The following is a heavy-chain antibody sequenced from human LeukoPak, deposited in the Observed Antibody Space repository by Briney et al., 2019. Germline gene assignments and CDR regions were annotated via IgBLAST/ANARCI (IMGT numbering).Heavy chain of an antibody. V-gene: IGHV3-23*01. CDR3: AKGSIEYSSSPEGDAFDI. Sequence: PGGSLRLSCAASGFTFSSYAMSWVRQAPGKGLEWVSAISGSGGSTYYADSVKGRFTISRDNSKNTLYLQTNSLRAEDTAVYYCAKGSIEYSSSPEGDAFDIWGQGTMVTVSS. CDR1: GFTFSSYA. J-gene: IGHJ3*02. CDR2: ISGSGGST. D-gene: IGHD6-6*01.